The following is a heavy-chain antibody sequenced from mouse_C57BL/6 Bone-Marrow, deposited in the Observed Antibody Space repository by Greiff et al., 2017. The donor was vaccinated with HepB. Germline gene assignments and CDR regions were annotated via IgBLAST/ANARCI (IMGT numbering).Heavy chain of an antibody. Sequence: EVKLQESGEGLVKPGGSLKLSCAASGFTFSSYAMSWVRQTPEKRLEWVAYISSGGDYIYYADTVKGRFTISRDNARNTLYLQMSSLKSEDTAMYYCTRGGDFHYFDYWGQGTTLTVSS. CDR1: GFTFSSYA. CDR2: ISSGGDYI. CDR3: TRGGDFHYFDY. V-gene: IGHV5-9-1*02. J-gene: IGHJ2*01.